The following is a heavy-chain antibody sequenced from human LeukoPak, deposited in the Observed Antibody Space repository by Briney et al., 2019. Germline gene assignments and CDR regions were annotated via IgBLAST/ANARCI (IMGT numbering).Heavy chain of an antibody. V-gene: IGHV4-59*01. Sequence: PSETLSLTCTVYGGSITNDYWSWLRQSPGKGPEWIGTINYNGHTNYNPSVESRLIMSVDASKNQFSLRLTSVTAADSAVYYCARERPPWLGSLDYWGQGILVILSS. CDR1: GGSITNDY. CDR2: INYNGHT. J-gene: IGHJ4*02. CDR3: ARERPPWLGSLDY. D-gene: IGHD2-15*01.